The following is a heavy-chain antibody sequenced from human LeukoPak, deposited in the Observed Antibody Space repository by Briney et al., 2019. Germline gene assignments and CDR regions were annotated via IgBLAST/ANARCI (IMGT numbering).Heavy chain of an antibody. CDR3: AKGRPPYYYDSSGYYHYFDY. V-gene: IGHV3-23*01. CDR2: ISGSGGST. J-gene: IGHJ4*02. CDR1: GFTFSSYA. D-gene: IGHD3-22*01. Sequence: GGSLRLSCVASGFTFSSYAMSWVRQAPGKGLEWVSAISGSGGSTYYADSVKGRFTISRDNSKNTLYLQMNSLRAEDTAVYYCAKGRPPYYYDSSGYYHYFDYWGQGTLVTVSS.